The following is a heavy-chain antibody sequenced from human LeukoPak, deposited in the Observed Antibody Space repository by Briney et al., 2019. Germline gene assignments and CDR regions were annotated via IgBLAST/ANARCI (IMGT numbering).Heavy chain of an antibody. Sequence: PGGSLRLSCAASGFTFSSYGMSWVRQAPGKGLEWVSAISSSGGNTYHADSVKGGFTISRDNAKNSLYLQMNSLRAEDTAVYYCARDRGSSWYRGFDPWGQGTLVTVSS. CDR2: ISSSGGNT. J-gene: IGHJ5*02. CDR1: GFTFSSYG. CDR3: ARDRGSSWYRGFDP. D-gene: IGHD6-13*01. V-gene: IGHV3-21*01.